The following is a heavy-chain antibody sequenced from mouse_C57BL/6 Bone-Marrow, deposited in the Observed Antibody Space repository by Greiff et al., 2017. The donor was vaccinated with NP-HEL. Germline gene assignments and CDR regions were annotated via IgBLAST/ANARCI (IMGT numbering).Heavy chain of an antibody. CDR1: GYTFTDYN. D-gene: IGHD1-1*02. Sequence: EVQLQQSGPELVKPGASVKIPCKASGYTFTDYNMDWVKQSHGKSLEWIGDINPNNGGTIYNQKFKGKATLTVAKSSSTAYMELRSLTSEDTAVYYCARKGYGAMDYWGQGTSVTVSS. V-gene: IGHV1-18*01. CDR3: ARKGYGAMDY. J-gene: IGHJ4*01. CDR2: INPNNGGT.